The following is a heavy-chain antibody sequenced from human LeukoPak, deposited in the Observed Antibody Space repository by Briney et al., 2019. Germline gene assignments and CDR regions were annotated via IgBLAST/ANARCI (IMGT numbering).Heavy chain of an antibody. CDR1: GYTFTSYY. Sequence: ASVKVSCKASGYTFTSYYMHWVRQAPGQGLEWMGIINPSGGSTSYAQKFQGRVTMTRDTSTSTVYMELSSLKSEDTAVYYCAREGDVDTATWHWFDPWGQGTLVTVSS. V-gene: IGHV1-46*01. D-gene: IGHD5-18*01. CDR3: AREGDVDTATWHWFDP. J-gene: IGHJ5*02. CDR2: INPSGGST.